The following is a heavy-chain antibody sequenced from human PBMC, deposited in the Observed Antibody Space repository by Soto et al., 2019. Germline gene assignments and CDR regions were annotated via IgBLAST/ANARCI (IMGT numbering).Heavy chain of an antibody. CDR1: GGSISSGDYY. V-gene: IGHV4-30-4*01. Sequence: QVQLQESGPGLVKPSQTLSLTCTVSGGSISSGDYYWSWIRQPPGKGLEWIGHIYYTGRTYYKSSLKSRLLMSLDTSKNQFSLNLSSVTAADTAVYYCATGGKPTLRDGWFDPWGQGTLVIVSS. CDR3: ATGGKPTLRDGWFDP. J-gene: IGHJ5*02. CDR2: IYYTGRT. D-gene: IGHD2-15*01.